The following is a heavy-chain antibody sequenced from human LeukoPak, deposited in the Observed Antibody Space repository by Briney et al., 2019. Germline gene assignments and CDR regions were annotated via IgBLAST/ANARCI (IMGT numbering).Heavy chain of an antibody. J-gene: IGHJ4*02. V-gene: IGHV4-30-2*01. CDR3: ARGAPHDYGDYAPPPPYFDY. CDR2: IYHSGST. Sequence: PSQTLSLTCAVSGGSISSGGYSWSWIRQPPGKGLEWIGYIYHSGSTYYNPSLKSRVTISVDRSKNQFSLKLSSVTAADTAVYYCARGAPHDYGDYAPPPPYFDYWGQGTLVTVSS. D-gene: IGHD4-17*01. CDR1: GGSISSGGYS.